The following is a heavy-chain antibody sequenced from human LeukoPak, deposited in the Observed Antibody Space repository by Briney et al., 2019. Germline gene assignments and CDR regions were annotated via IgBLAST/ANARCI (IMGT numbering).Heavy chain of an antibody. V-gene: IGHV1-46*01. J-gene: IGHJ4*02. CDR1: VYTFTRYY. D-gene: IGHD1-26*01. CDR2: INPSGGST. CDR3: AREGRVGALDY. Sequence: ASLKVCCKASVYTFTRYYMHWVRQAAGQGLEWMGIINPSGGSTGYAQKFQGRVTMTRDTSTSTVYMELSSLRSEDTAVYYCAREGRVGALDYWGQGTLVTVSS.